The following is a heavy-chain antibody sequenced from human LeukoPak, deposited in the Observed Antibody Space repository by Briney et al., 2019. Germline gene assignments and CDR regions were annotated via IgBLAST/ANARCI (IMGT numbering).Heavy chain of an antibody. CDR1: GGSISSGSYY. J-gene: IGHJ3*02. V-gene: IGHV4-30-2*01. CDR3: ARVYLEGAFDI. CDR2: IYHSGST. D-gene: IGHD2-8*01. Sequence: SETLSLTCTVSGGSISSGSYYWSWIRQPAGKGLEWIGYIYHSGSTYYNPSLKSRVTISVDRSKNQFSLKLSSVTAADTAVYYCARVYLEGAFDIWGQGTMVTVSS.